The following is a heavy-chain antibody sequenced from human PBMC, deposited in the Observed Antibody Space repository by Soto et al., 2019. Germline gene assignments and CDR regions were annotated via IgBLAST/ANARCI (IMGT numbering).Heavy chain of an antibody. D-gene: IGHD6-6*01. J-gene: IGHJ6*02. CDR1: GGSISSGGYY. CDR2: NYYSGIT. V-gene: IGHV4-31*03. Sequence: QVQLQESGPGLVKPSQTLSLTCTVSGGSISSGGYYWTWIRQHPGKGLEWIGYNYYSGITYCNPSLKSRVTISLDTSKTQFSLKLSSVTAADTAVYYCARGSSIAGLYYGMDVWGQGTTVTVSS. CDR3: ARGSSIAGLYYGMDV.